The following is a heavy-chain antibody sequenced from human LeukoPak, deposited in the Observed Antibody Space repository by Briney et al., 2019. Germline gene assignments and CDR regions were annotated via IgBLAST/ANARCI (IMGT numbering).Heavy chain of an antibody. CDR1: GGSISDNY. J-gene: IGHJ4*02. V-gene: IGHV4-59*08. CDR2: AYYSGHT. CDR3: ARHPFATPFDY. D-gene: IGHD2-15*01. Sequence: SETLSLTCTVSGGSISDNYWSWIRQPLGKGLEWIGYAYYSGHTNYNSSLKSRVTMSLDTSKSQFSLRLSSVTAADTAVYFCARHPFATPFDYWGPGTLVTVSS.